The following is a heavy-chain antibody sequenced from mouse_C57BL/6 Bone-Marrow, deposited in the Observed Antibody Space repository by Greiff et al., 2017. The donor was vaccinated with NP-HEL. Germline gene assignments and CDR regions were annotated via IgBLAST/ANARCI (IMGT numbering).Heavy chain of an antibody. CDR3: ARELLRFYWYFGG. Sequence: EVQLQESGPGLVKPSQSLSLTCSVTGYSITSGYYWNWIRQFPGNKLEWMGYISYDGSNNYNPSLKNRISITRDTSKNQFFLKLNSVTTEDTATYYCARELLRFYWYFGGWGTGTTVTVAS. J-gene: IGHJ1*03. V-gene: IGHV3-6*01. CDR1: GYSITSGYY. D-gene: IGHD1-1*01. CDR2: ISYDGSN.